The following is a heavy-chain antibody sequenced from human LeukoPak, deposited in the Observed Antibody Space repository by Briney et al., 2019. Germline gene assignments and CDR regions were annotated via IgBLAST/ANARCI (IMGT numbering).Heavy chain of an antibody. D-gene: IGHD3-22*01. V-gene: IGHV3-23*01. CDR1: GFTFSSYA. Sequence: GGSLRLSCAASGFTFSSYAMSWVRQAPGKGLEWVSAISGSGGSTYYADPVKGRFTISRDNSKNTLYLQMNSLRAEDTAVYYCAKGFDSSGYSTNDYWGQGTLVTVSS. CDR3: AKGFDSSGYSTNDY. J-gene: IGHJ4*02. CDR2: ISGSGGST.